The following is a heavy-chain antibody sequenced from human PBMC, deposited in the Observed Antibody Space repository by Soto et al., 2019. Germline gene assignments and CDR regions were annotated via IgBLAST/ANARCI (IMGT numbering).Heavy chain of an antibody. J-gene: IGHJ4*02. CDR1: GFTFSSYG. V-gene: IGHV3-23*01. CDR2: ISGSGDST. CDR3: AREPFSMTITAADLFEY. Sequence: EVQLLESGGDLVQPGGSLRLSCAASGFTFSSYGMAWVRQAAGKGLEWVSGISGSGDSTYYIDSVKGRFTISRDNSNNTLVLQFDRLRAEETGIYYCAREPFSMTITAADLFEYWGEGTLVTVSS. D-gene: IGHD6-13*01.